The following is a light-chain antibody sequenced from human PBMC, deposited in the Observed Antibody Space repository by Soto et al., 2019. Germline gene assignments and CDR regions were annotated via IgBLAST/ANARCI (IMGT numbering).Light chain of an antibody. CDR2: GAS. J-gene: IGKJ1*01. CDR3: QQYEGT. CDR1: QSISNTY. Sequence: EIVLTQSPGTLSLSPGERATLSCRASQSISNTYLAWYQQKPGQAPRLLIYGASNRAAGIPDRFSGSGSGTDFTLTISRLEPEDFAVYYCQQYEGTFGQGTKVDIK. V-gene: IGKV3-20*01.